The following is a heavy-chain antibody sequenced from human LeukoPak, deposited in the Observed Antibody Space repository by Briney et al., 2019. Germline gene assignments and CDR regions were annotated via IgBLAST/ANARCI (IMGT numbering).Heavy chain of an antibody. CDR1: GYTFIRYY. J-gene: IGHJ3*02. CDR2: INPKSGGT. CDR3: ARDQASWSQTTWAFDI. D-gene: IGHD1-26*01. V-gene: IGHV1-2*02. Sequence: ASVKVPCKASGYTFIRYYIHWVRQAPGEGLEWMGWINPKSGGTNYAQKFEGRVTMTGDTSINTAYMELSRLTTDDTAVYYCARDQASWSQTTWAFDIWGQGTMVTVSS.